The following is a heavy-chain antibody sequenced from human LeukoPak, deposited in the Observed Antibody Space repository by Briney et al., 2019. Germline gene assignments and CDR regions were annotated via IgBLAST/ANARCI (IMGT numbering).Heavy chain of an antibody. V-gene: IGHV3-21*01. CDR2: ISSSSSYI. J-gene: IGHJ4*02. CDR1: GLSLSKSH. Sequence: GGSLRLSCVGSGLSLSKSHMHWVRQAPGKGLEWVSSISSSSSYIYYADSVKGRFTISRDNAKNSLYLQMNSLRAEDTAVYYCARMAMDFDYWGQGTLVTVSS. D-gene: IGHD5-18*01. CDR3: ARMAMDFDY.